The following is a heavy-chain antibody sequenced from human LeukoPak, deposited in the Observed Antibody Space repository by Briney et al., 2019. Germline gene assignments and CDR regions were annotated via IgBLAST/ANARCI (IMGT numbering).Heavy chain of an antibody. CDR1: GFTFSSYW. CDR2: IKGDGGET. Sequence: PGGSLRLSCAASGFTFSSYWMSWVRQAPGKGLEWVADIKGDGGETYYVDSVKGRFTISRDNDKRSLFLQMNNLRADDTAFYYCADLSRDGNWGQGTLVTVSS. CDR3: ADLSRDGN. J-gene: IGHJ4*02. D-gene: IGHD2/OR15-2a*01. V-gene: IGHV3-7*01.